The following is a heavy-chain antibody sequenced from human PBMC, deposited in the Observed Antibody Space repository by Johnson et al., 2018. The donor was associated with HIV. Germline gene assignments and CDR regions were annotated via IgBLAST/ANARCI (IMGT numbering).Heavy chain of an antibody. CDR3: AKGQYSSSPCAFDI. CDR2: ISWNSGSI. CDR1: GFPFDDYA. V-gene: IGHV3-9*01. D-gene: IGHD6-6*01. Sequence: QLVESGGGLVQPGRSLRLSCAASGFPFDDYAMHWVRQAPGKGLEWVSGISWNSGSIGYADSVKGRFTISRDNAKNTLYLQMNSLRAEDTAVYYCAKGQYSSSPCAFDIWGQGTLVTVSS. J-gene: IGHJ3*02.